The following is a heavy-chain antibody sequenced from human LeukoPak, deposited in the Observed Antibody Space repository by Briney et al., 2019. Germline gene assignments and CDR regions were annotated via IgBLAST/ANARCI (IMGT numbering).Heavy chain of an antibody. D-gene: IGHD5-24*01. CDR2: NIPIVGIA. CDR1: GGTFSTYP. Sequence: SVKVSCKASGGTFSTYPISWVRQAPGQGLEWMGGNIPIVGIANYAQKFRGRVTITADKSTNTAYMELSSLRSEDTAVYYCARDGEMAAIYFDYWGQGTLVTVSS. V-gene: IGHV1-69*10. CDR3: ARDGEMAAIYFDY. J-gene: IGHJ4*02.